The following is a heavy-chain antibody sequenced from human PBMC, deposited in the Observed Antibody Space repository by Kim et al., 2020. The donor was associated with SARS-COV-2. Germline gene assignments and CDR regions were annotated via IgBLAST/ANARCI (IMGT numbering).Heavy chain of an antibody. J-gene: IGHJ4*02. D-gene: IGHD2-15*01. CDR1: GYTFTSYY. V-gene: IGHV1-46*01. Sequence: ASVKVSCKASGYTFTSYYMHWVRQAPGQGLEWMGIINPSGGSTSYAQKFQGRVTMTRDTSTSTVYMELSSLRSEDTAVYYCARDRSRGYCSGGSCYPNDYWGQGTLVTVSS. CDR2: INPSGGST. CDR3: ARDRSRGYCSGGSCYPNDY.